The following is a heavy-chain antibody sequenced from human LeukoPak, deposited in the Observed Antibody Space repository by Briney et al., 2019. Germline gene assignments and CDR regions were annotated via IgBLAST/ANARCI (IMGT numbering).Heavy chain of an antibody. Sequence: ASVKVSCKASGYTFTGYYMHWVRRDPGQGLEWMGWINPNSGGTNYAQKFQGRVTMTRDTSISTAYMELSRLRSDDTAVYYCARDQPYYYGSGSSSHSDYWGQGTLVTVSS. CDR3: ARDQPYYYGSGSSSHSDY. V-gene: IGHV1-2*02. CDR2: INPNSGGT. D-gene: IGHD3-10*01. CDR1: GYTFTGYY. J-gene: IGHJ4*02.